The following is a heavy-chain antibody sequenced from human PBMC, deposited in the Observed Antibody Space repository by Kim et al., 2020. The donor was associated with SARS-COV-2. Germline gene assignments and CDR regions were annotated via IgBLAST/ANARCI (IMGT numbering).Heavy chain of an antibody. Sequence: ASVKVSCKASGYTFTGYYMHWVRQAPGQGLEWMGWINPNSGGTNYAQKFQGWVTMTRDTSISTAYMELSRLRSDDTAVYYCAREGAWYYGSGSYYKENWFDPWGQGTLVTVSS. V-gene: IGHV1-2*04. D-gene: IGHD3-10*01. CDR1: GYTFTGYY. CDR2: INPNSGGT. CDR3: AREGAWYYGSGSYYKENWFDP. J-gene: IGHJ5*02.